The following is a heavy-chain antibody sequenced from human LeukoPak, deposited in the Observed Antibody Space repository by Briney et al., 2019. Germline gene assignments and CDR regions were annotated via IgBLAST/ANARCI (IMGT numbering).Heavy chain of an antibody. V-gene: IGHV3-21*01. D-gene: IGHD6-19*01. Sequence: PGGSLRLSCAASGFTFSSYSMNWVRQAPGKGLEWVSSISSSSSYIYYADSVKGRFTISRDNAKNSLYLQMNSLRAEDTAVYYCARDLAVAEQEVYWGQGTLVTVPS. J-gene: IGHJ4*02. CDR2: ISSSSSYI. CDR1: GFTFSSYS. CDR3: ARDLAVAEQEVY.